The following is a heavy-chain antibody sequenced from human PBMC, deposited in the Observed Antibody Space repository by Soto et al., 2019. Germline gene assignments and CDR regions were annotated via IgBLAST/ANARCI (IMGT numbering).Heavy chain of an antibody. CDR1: GGTFSSYT. CDR2: IIPILGIA. J-gene: IGHJ5*02. Sequence: GASVKVSCKASGGTFSSYTISWVRQAPGQGLEWMGRIIPILGIASYAQKFQGRVTITADKSTSTAYMELSSLRSEDTAVYYCARGAYCSSTSCYFNWFDPWGQGTLVTVSS. V-gene: IGHV1-69*02. D-gene: IGHD2-2*01. CDR3: ARGAYCSSTSCYFNWFDP.